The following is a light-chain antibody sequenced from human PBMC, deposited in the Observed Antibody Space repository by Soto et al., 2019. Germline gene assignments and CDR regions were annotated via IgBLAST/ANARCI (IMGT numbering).Light chain of an antibody. CDR3: QQYNNWPLCT. CDR1: QSVSSN. CDR2: GAS. J-gene: IGKJ1*01. Sequence: EIVLAQSPGTLSLSPGERATLSCRASQSVSSNLAWYQQKPGQAPRLLIYGASTRATGIPARFSGSGSGTEFTLTISSLQSEDFAFYYCQQYNNWPLCTFGQGTKVDIK. V-gene: IGKV3-15*01.